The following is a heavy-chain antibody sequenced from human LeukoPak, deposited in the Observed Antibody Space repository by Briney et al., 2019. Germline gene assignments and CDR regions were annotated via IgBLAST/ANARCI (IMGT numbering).Heavy chain of an antibody. D-gene: IGHD6-19*01. V-gene: IGHV4-59*08. Sequence: PSETLSLTCTVSGGSISSYYWSWIRQPPGKGLEWIGYIHYSGSTTYNPSLKSRVTISVDTSKNQFSLKLSSVTAADTAVYYCARGGVGSGWYDKRDTAFDIWGQGTMVTVSS. CDR3: ARGGVGSGWYDKRDTAFDI. J-gene: IGHJ3*02. CDR1: GGSISSYY. CDR2: IHYSGST.